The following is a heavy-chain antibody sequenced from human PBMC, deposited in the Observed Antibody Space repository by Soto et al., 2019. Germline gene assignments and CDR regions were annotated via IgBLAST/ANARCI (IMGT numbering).Heavy chain of an antibody. J-gene: IGHJ6*02. CDR3: TTGSVEGV. V-gene: IGHV3-15*07. CDR1: GFSITNAW. Sequence: EVQLVESGGGLVKPGGSLRLSCVASGFSITNAWMNWVCQAPGKGLEWVGRIKRKIDGETTDYAAPVKGRFTISRDDSKNMLYLQMNSLKADDTALYYCTTGSVEGVWGQGTTVTVSS. D-gene: IGHD2-15*01. CDR2: IKRKIDGETT.